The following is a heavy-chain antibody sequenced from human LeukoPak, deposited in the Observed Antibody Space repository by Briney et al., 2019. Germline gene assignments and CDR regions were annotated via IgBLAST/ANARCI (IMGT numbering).Heavy chain of an antibody. D-gene: IGHD2-21*02. CDR1: GFTFSGYA. CDR3: AKGAYCGGDGYPDYFDY. Sequence: GGSLRLSCAASGFTFSGYAMSWVRQAPGKGLEWVSAINGSGGSTYYADSVKGRFTISRDNSKNTLYLQMNSLRAEDTAVYYCAKGAYCGGDGYPDYFDYWGQGTLVTVSS. CDR2: INGSGGST. J-gene: IGHJ4*02. V-gene: IGHV3-23*01.